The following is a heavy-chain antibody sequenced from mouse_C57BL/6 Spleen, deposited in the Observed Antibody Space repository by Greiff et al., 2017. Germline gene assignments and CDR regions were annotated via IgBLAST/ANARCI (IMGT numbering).Heavy chain of an antibody. Sequence: QVRLQLSGPGLVKPGASVKISCKASGYAFSSSWMNWVKQRPGKGLEWIGRIYPGDGVTNYNGKFKGKATLTANRSSRTAYMQLSSLTSEDSAVYFCARSTTVVDWYFDVWGTGTTVTVSS. D-gene: IGHD1-1*01. CDR1: GYAFSSSW. CDR3: ARSTTVVDWYFDV. V-gene: IGHV1-82*01. J-gene: IGHJ1*03. CDR2: IYPGDGVT.